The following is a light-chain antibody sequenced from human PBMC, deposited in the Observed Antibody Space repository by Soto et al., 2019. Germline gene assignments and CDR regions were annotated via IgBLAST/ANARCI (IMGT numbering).Light chain of an antibody. CDR1: ISDVGRHNY. V-gene: IGLV2-8*01. J-gene: IGLJ2*01. CDR2: EVN. Sequence: QSVLTQPPSASGSPGQSFTISCTGTISDVGRHNYVSWYQQHPGKAPKLLIFEVNKRPSGVPDRFYASKSGIKASLTVSGLQPEDEAAYYCSSYSDTDNFVIFGGGTKVTVL. CDR3: SSYSDTDNFVI.